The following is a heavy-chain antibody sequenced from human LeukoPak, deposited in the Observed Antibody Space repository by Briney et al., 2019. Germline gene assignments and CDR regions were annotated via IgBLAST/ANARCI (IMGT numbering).Heavy chain of an antibody. J-gene: IGHJ6*03. CDR3: ARDHIVVVPAAKLYYYYYYMDV. CDR2: ISYDGSNK. V-gene: IGHV3-30-3*01. Sequence: PGGSLRLSCAASGFTFSSYAMHWVRQAPGKGLEWVAVISYDGSNKYYADSVKGRFTISRDNSKNTLYLQMNSLRAEDTAVYYCARDHIVVVPAAKLYYYYYYMDVWGKGTTVTVSS. D-gene: IGHD2-2*01. CDR1: GFTFSSYA.